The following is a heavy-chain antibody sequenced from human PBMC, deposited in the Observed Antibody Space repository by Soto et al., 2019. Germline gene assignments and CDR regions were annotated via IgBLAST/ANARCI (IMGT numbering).Heavy chain of an antibody. V-gene: IGHV3-48*02. J-gene: IGHJ5*02. D-gene: IGHD6-6*01. CDR2: ISSSSTI. CDR1: GFTFSSYS. Sequence: EVQLVESGGGLVQPGGSLRLSCAASGFTFSSYSMNWVRQAPGKGLEWVSYISSSSTIYYADSVKGRFTISRDNAKNSLYLQMNSLRDEDTAVYYCARDRIAARGIDPWGQGTLVTVSS. CDR3: ARDRIAARGIDP.